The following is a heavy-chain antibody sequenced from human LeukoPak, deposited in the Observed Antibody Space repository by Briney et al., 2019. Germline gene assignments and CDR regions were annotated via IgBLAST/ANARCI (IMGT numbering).Heavy chain of an antibody. V-gene: IGHV4-31*03. D-gene: IGHD3-16*02. CDR3: ARDSRSEWSPSLGELSLFDY. J-gene: IGHJ4*02. Sequence: SQTLSLTCTVSGGSISSGGYYWSWIRQHPGKGLEWIGYIYYSGSTYYNPSLKSRVTISVDTSKNQFSLKLSSVTAAVTAVYYCARDSRSEWSPSLGELSLFDYWGQGTLVTVSS. CDR2: IYYSGST. CDR1: GGSISSGGYY.